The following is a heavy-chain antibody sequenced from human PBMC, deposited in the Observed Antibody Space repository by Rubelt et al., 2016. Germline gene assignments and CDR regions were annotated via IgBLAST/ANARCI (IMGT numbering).Heavy chain of an antibody. D-gene: IGHD3-22*01. CDR1: GFSFSDYY. Sequence: KPGGSLRLSCAASGFSFSDYYMSWLRQAPGKGLEWISYISSSGSGDTIYYADSVKGRFTISRDNAKNSLYLQMNSLRDEDTAVYYCARAHRYYYDSSGYYWDYFDYWGQGTLVTVSS. V-gene: IGHV3-11*04. CDR2: ISSSGSGDTI. CDR3: ARAHRYYYDSSGYYWDYFDY. J-gene: IGHJ4*02.